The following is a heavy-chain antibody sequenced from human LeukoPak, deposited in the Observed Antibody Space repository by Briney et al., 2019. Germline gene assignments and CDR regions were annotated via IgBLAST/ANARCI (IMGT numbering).Heavy chain of an antibody. V-gene: IGHV1-69-2*01. CDR1: GYTFTDYY. CDR2: VDPEDGET. J-gene: IGHJ3*02. Sequence: GASVKLSCKVSGYTFTDYYMHWVQQAPGKGLEWLGLVDPEDGETIYAEKFQGRVTITADTSTDTAYMELSSLRSEDTAVYYCATGPLAGAFDIWGQGTMVTVSS. CDR3: ATGPLAGAFDI.